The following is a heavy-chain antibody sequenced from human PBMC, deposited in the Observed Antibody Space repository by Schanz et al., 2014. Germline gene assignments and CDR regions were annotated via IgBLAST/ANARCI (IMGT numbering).Heavy chain of an antibody. V-gene: IGHV3-23*01. CDR2: ISGSGGNT. CDR3: AKDAENTAMITDYFDY. Sequence: EVQLLESGGGLVQPGGSLRLSCAASGFTFRGYAMSWVRQAPGRGLEWVSIISGSGGNTHYADAVRGRFTISRDNSKTTVYLQMNSLRAEDTAVYYCAKDAENTAMITDYFDYWGQGTLVTVSS. D-gene: IGHD5-18*01. J-gene: IGHJ4*02. CDR1: GFTFRGYA.